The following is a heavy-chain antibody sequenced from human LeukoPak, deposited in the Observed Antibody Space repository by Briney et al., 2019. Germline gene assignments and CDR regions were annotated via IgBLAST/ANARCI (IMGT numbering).Heavy chain of an antibody. Sequence: ASVKVSCKVSGYTLTELSMHWVRQAPGKGLEWMGGFDPEDGETIYAQKFQGRVTMTEDTSTDTAYMELSSLRSEDTAVYYCATLEYSSSLFDYWGQGTLVTVSS. D-gene: IGHD6-6*01. J-gene: IGHJ4*02. V-gene: IGHV1-24*01. CDR2: FDPEDGET. CDR3: ATLEYSSSLFDY. CDR1: GYTLTELS.